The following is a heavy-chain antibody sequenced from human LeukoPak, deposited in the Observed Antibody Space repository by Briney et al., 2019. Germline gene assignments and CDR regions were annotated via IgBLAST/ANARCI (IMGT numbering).Heavy chain of an antibody. CDR2: ISAYNGNT. V-gene: IGHV1-18*01. CDR3: ARDKGSYYRTDDAFDI. Sequence: GASVKVSCKASGYTFTSYGISWVRQAPGQGLEWMGWISAYNGNTNYAQKLQGRVTMTTDTSTSTAYMELRSLRSDDTAVYYCARDKGSYYRTDDAFDIWGQGTMVTVSP. D-gene: IGHD1-26*01. CDR1: GYTFTSYG. J-gene: IGHJ3*02.